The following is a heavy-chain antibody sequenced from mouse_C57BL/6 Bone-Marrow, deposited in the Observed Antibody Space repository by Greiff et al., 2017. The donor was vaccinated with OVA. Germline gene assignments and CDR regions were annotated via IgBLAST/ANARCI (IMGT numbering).Heavy chain of an antibody. CDR1: GYTFTSYW. CDR3: ARGITTVVATGYYAMDY. CDR2: IDPEDGET. Sequence: VQLQQPGAELVKPGASVKLSCKASGYTFTSYWMHWVKQRPGRGLEWIGRIDPEDGETKYAPKFQGKATIIADTSSNTAYLQLSSLTSEDTAVYYCARGITTVVATGYYAMDYWGQGTSVTVSS. J-gene: IGHJ4*01. D-gene: IGHD1-1*01. V-gene: IGHV14-2*01.